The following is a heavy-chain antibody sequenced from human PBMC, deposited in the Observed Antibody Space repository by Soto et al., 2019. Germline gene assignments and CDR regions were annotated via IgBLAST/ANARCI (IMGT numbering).Heavy chain of an antibody. D-gene: IGHD3-22*01. CDR1: GGSFSGYY. V-gene: IGHV4-34*01. CDR2: INHSAST. Sequence: SETLSLTCAVYGGSFSGYYWSWIRQPPGKGLEWIGEINHSASTNYNPSLKSRVTISVDTSKNKFSLKLSSVTAADTAVYYCARGRGDSSGYYLYYFDYWGQGTLVTVSS. CDR3: ARGRGDSSGYYLYYFDY. J-gene: IGHJ4*02.